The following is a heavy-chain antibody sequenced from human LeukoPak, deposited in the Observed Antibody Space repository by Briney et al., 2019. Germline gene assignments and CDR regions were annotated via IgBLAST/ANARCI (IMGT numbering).Heavy chain of an antibody. V-gene: IGHV5-51*01. CDR3: ARIPSSNWFVTPSGN. CDR1: GYSFTSYW. CDR2: IYPGDSDT. Sequence: GESLKISCQSSGYSFTSYWIGWVRQMPGKGLEWMGIIYPGDSDTRYSPSFQGHVTISADKSISTAYLQWSSLKASDTAMYYCARIPSSNWFVTPSGNWGQGTLVTVSS. J-gene: IGHJ4*02. D-gene: IGHD6-13*01.